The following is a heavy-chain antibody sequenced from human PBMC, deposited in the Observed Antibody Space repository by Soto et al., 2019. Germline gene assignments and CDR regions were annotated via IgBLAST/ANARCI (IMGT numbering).Heavy chain of an antibody. D-gene: IGHD3-10*01. V-gene: IGHV4-34*01. J-gene: IGHJ6*02. Sequence: PSETLSLTCAVYGGSFSGYYWNWIRQPPGKGLEWMGEINHSRSTNYNPSLKSRVTISVDTSKNQFSLTLSSVTAADTAVYYCARVRITMVLGVITTRDHYYYGMDVWGQGTTVTVS. CDR1: GGSFSGYY. CDR2: INHSRST. CDR3: ARVRITMVLGVITTRDHYYYGMDV.